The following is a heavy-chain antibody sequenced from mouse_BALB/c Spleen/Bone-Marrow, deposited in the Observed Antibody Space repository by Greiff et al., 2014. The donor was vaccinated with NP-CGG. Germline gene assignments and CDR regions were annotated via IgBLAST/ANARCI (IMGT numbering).Heavy chain of an antibody. Sequence: EVQGVESGPELEKPGASVRISCKASGYSFTGYNMDWVKQSNGKSLEWIGNIDPYYGGTSYNQKFRGKATLTVDKSSSAAYMQLKSLTSEDSAVYYCARRDDYDGGFAYWGQGTLVTVSA. CDR3: ARRDDYDGGFAY. D-gene: IGHD2-4*01. J-gene: IGHJ3*01. V-gene: IGHV1S135*01. CDR2: IDPYYGGT. CDR1: GYSFTGYN.